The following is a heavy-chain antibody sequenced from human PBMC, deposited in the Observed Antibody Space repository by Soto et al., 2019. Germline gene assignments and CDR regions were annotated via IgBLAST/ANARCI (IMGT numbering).Heavy chain of an antibody. CDR3: ARDGAARPGTRTDAFDI. V-gene: IGHV3-11*01. D-gene: IGHD6-6*01. CDR2: ISSSGRTI. Sequence: AGTLRLSCAASGVTFSDYYMTWIRQAPGKGLEWVSYISSSGRTIYYADSVKGRFTISRDNAKNSLYLQMNSLRAEDTAVYYCARDGAARPGTRTDAFDIWGQGTMVTVSS. J-gene: IGHJ3*02. CDR1: GVTFSDYY.